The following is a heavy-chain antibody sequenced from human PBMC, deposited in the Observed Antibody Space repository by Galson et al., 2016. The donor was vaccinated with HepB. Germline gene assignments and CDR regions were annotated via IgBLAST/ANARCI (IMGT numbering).Heavy chain of an antibody. J-gene: IGHJ5*01. CDR2: TWFDGSNS. V-gene: IGHV3-33*01. CDR1: GFTFSTYG. CDR3: ARDGGVAGFFALDS. Sequence: SLRLSCAASGFTFSTYGMHWVRQAPGKGLEWVALTWFDGSNSFYADSVKGRFTISRDNARITLYLQMNSLRAEDTAVYYCARDGGVAGFFALDSWGQGTLVTVSS. D-gene: IGHD6-19*01.